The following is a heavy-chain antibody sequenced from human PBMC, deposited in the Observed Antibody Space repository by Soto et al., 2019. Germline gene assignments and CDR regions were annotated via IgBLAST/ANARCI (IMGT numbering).Heavy chain of an antibody. Sequence: QMHLVQSGPEVKRPGTSLKVSCKASGFTFSSSAVPWVRQARGQGLEWIGWIVLGNGNTNYAPNCQDRATITRDMSTSTAYMEVRSLTFEDTAVYYCATRIGNIGWYWLDTWGQGTLVTVSS. J-gene: IGHJ5*02. D-gene: IGHD6-19*01. V-gene: IGHV1-58*01. CDR2: IVLGNGNT. CDR3: ATRIGNIGWYWLDT. CDR1: GFTFSSSA.